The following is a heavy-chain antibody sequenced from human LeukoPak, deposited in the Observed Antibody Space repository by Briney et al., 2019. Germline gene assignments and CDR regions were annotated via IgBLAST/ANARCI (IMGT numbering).Heavy chain of an antibody. J-gene: IGHJ4*02. CDR2: INPNSGGT. Sequence: RALVKVSCKASGYTFTGYYMHWVRQAPGQGLEWMGWINPNSGGTNYAQKFQGRVTMTRDTSISTAYMELSRLRSDDTAVYYCARGWKYCSSTSCYEVDYWGQGTLVTVSS. D-gene: IGHD2-2*01. V-gene: IGHV1-2*02. CDR3: ARGWKYCSSTSCYEVDY. CDR1: GYTFTGYY.